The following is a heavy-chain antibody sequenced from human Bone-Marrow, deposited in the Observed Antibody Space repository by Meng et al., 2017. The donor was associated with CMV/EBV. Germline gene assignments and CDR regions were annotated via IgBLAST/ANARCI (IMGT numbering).Heavy chain of an antibody. D-gene: IGHD3-3*01. CDR2: INSNGSST. CDR3: AKDHSPSTNYDFWSGYYRDNWSDP. Sequence: GESLKISCAASGFTFSSYWMHWVRQAPGKGLVWVSRINSNGSSTSYADSVKGRFTISRDNAKNTLYLQMNSLRAEDTAVYYCAKDHSPSTNYDFWSGYYRDNWSDPWGQGTLVTVSS. V-gene: IGHV3-74*01. CDR1: GFTFSSYW. J-gene: IGHJ5*02.